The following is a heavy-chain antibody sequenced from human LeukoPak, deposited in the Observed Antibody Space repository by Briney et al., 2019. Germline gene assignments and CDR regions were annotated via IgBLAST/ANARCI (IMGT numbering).Heavy chain of an antibody. CDR3: AREALLLWYYGMDV. J-gene: IGHJ6*02. CDR2: INPSGGST. D-gene: IGHD3-10*01. CDR1: GYTFTSYY. V-gene: IGHV1-46*01. Sequence: GASVKVSCKASGYTFTSYYIHWVRQAPGQGLEWMGIINPSGGSTNYAQKFRGRVTMTRDTSTSTVYMELSSLRSEDSAVYYCAREALLLWYYGMDVWGQGTTVTVSS.